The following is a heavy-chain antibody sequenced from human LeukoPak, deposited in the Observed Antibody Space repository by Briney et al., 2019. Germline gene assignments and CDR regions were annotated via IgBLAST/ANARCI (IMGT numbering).Heavy chain of an antibody. CDR2: IVVGSGNT. D-gene: IGHD1-26*01. J-gene: IGHJ4*02. CDR3: AKDGSGSYYNYFDY. V-gene: IGHV1-58*01. Sequence: SVKVSCKASGFTFTSSAVQWVRQARGQRLEWIGWIVVGSGNTNYAQKFQERVTITRDMSTSTAYMELSSLRSEDTAVYYCAKDGSGSYYNYFDYWGQGTLVTVSS. CDR1: GFTFTSSA.